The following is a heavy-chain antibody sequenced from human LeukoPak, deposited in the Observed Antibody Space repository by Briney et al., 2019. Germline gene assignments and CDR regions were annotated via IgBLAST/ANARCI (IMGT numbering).Heavy chain of an antibody. CDR3: AKGYGYSYAYTLC. J-gene: IGHJ4*02. CDR1: GFTFSSYW. D-gene: IGHD5-18*01. V-gene: IGHV3-74*01. CDR2: INSDGSST. Sequence: GGSLRLSCAASGFTFSSYWMHWVRQAPGKGLVWVSRINSDGSSTSYADSVKGRFTISRDNAKNTLYLQMNSLRAEDTAVYYCAKGYGYSYAYTLCWGQGTLVTVSS.